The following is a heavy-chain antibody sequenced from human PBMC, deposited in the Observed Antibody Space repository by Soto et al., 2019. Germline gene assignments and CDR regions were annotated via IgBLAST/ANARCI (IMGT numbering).Heavy chain of an antibody. D-gene: IGHD2-15*01. CDR2: INHSGST. V-gene: IGHV4-34*01. Sequence: PGKGQKWIGEINHSGSTNYNPSLKSRVTISVDTSKNQFSLKLSSVTSADTAVYYCVRVGEVVAATRHYYYYMDVWGKGTTVTVS. J-gene: IGHJ6*03. CDR3: VRVGEVVAATRHYYYYMDV.